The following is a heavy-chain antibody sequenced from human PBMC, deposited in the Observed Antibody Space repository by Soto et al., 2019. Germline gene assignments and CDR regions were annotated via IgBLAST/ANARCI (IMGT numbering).Heavy chain of an antibody. D-gene: IGHD3-10*01. CDR1: GYTFTSYA. CDR2: INAGNGNT. CDR3: ARDLGFGLSDY. Sequence: QVQLVQSGAEVKKPGASVKVSCKASGYTFTSYALHWVRQAPGQRLEWMGWINAGNGNTKYSQKFQGRVTITRDTSASTAYMELSSLRSEDTAVYYCARDLGFGLSDYWGQGTLVTVSS. V-gene: IGHV1-3*01. J-gene: IGHJ4*02.